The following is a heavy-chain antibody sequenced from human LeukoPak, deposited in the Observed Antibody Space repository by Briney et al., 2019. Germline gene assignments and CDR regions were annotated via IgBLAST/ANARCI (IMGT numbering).Heavy chain of an antibody. CDR2: INHSGST. CDR1: GGSFSGYY. V-gene: IGHV4-34*01. CDR3: ARGDIVVVPAAMVNYYYYYMDV. D-gene: IGHD2-2*01. Sequence: SETLSLTCAVYGGSFSGYYWSWIRQPPGRGLEWHGEINHSGSTNYNPSLKSRVTISVDTSKNQFSLKLSSVTAADTAVYYCARGDIVVVPAAMVNYYYYYMDVWGKGTTVTVSS. J-gene: IGHJ6*03.